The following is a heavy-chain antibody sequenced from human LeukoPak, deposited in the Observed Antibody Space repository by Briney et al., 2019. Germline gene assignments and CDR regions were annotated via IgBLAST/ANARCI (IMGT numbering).Heavy chain of an antibody. Sequence: SETLSLTCSVSDGSISSSNYYWGWIRQPPGKGLEWIGIIYYSGSTSYNPSLKSRVTISIDTSKNLFSLTLTSVTAADTAVYYCAGPLLRYYSDNSTHSWAQGTLVTVSS. CDR3: AGPLLRYYSDNSTHS. CDR2: IYYSGST. J-gene: IGHJ4*02. V-gene: IGHV4-39*01. D-gene: IGHD3-22*01. CDR1: DGSISSSNYY.